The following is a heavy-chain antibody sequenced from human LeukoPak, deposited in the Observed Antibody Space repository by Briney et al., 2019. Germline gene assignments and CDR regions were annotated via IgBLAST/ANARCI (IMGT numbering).Heavy chain of an antibody. CDR2: INAGNGNT. D-gene: IGHD3-22*01. J-gene: IGHJ4*02. Sequence: ASVKVACKASGYIFTSYAMHWVRQAPGQRLEWMGWINAGNGNTKYSQKFQGRVTITRGTSASTAYMELSSLRSEDTAVYYCARDSSGYFYPKGLDYWGQGTLVTVSS. CDR1: GYIFTSYA. V-gene: IGHV1-3*01. CDR3: ARDSSGYFYPKGLDY.